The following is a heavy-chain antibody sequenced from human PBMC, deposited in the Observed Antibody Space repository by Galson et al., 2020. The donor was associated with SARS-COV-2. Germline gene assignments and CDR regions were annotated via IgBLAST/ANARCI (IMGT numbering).Heavy chain of an antibody. CDR2: IYPNYNR. J-gene: IGHJ4*02. Sequence: GESLKISCAASGFTVSSSYISWVRQAPGKGLEWVSLIYPNYNRFYADSVKGRFTISRDNSRNTLFLQMNSLRAEDTAVYYCLKEGDTISQDYWGQGTLVTVSS. D-gene: IGHD3-3*02. CDR3: LKEGDTISQDY. CDR1: GFTVSSSY. V-gene: IGHV3-53*01.